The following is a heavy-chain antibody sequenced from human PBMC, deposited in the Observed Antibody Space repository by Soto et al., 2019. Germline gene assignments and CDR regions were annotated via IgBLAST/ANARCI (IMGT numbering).Heavy chain of an antibody. Sequence: QVQLQESGPGLVKPSETPSLTCTVSGGCISSYYWSWIRQPPGKGLEWIGYIYYSGSTNYNPSLKSRVTISVDTSKNQFSLKLSSVTAADTAVYYCARQSYYYYGMDVWGQGTTVTVSS. V-gene: IGHV4-59*01. CDR1: GGCISSYY. CDR2: IYYSGST. J-gene: IGHJ6*02. CDR3: ARQSYYYYGMDV.